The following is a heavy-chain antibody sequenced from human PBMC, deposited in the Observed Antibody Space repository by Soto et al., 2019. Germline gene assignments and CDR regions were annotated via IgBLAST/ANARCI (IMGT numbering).Heavy chain of an antibody. CDR2: IYYSGST. V-gene: IGHV4-39*01. Sequence: SETLSLTCSVSGGSITSHYWYWIRQPPGKGLEWIGSIYYSGSTYYNPSLKSRVTISVDTSKNQFSLKLSSVTAADTAVYYCARLGGGYDSDYWGQGTLVTVSS. CDR3: ARLGGGYDSDY. D-gene: IGHD5-12*01. J-gene: IGHJ4*02. CDR1: GGSITSHY.